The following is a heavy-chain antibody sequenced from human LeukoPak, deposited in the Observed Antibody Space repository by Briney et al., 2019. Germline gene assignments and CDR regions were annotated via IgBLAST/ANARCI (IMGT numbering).Heavy chain of an antibody. CDR3: AGDLRQPSSSPREGFDP. V-gene: IGHV3-48*04. CDR1: GFTFSSYS. J-gene: IGHJ5*02. Sequence: PGGSLRLSCAASGFTFSSYSMNWVSQAPGKGLEWVSYISSSSSTIYYADSVKGRFTISRDNAKNSLYLQMNSLRAEDTAVYYCAGDLRQPSSSPREGFDPWGQGTLVTVSS. CDR2: ISSSSSTI. D-gene: IGHD6-13*01.